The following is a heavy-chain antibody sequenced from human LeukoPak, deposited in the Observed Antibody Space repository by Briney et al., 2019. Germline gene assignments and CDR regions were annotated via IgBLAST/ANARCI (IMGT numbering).Heavy chain of an antibody. CDR3: AGRVATGSMDV. J-gene: IGHJ6*02. Sequence: PSETLSLTCTVSGGSISSYYWSWIRQPPGKGLEWIGYIYFSGSTNYNPSLKSRVTMSVDTSKNQLTLRLTSVTAADTAVYYCAGRVATGSMDVWGQGTTVTVSS. D-gene: IGHD5-12*01. CDR1: GGSISSYY. V-gene: IGHV4-59*01. CDR2: IYFSGST.